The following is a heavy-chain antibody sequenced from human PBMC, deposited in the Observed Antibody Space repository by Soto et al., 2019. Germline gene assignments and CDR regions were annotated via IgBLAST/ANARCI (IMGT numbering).Heavy chain of an antibody. CDR1: GFSLSNARMG. D-gene: IGHD3-22*01. CDR2: IFSNDEK. V-gene: IGHV2-26*01. CDR3: ARILASDSSGYDFDY. J-gene: IGHJ4*02. Sequence: SGPTLVNPTETLTLTCTVSGFSLSNARMGVSWIRQPPGEALEWLAHIFSNDEKSYSTSLKSRLTISKDTSKSQVVLTMTNMDPVDTATYYCARILASDSSGYDFDYWGQGTLVTVSS.